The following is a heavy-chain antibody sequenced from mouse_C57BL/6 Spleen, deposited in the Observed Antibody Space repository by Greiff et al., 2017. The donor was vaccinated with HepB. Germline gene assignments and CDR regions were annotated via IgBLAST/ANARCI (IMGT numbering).Heavy chain of an antibody. V-gene: IGHV1-50*01. D-gene: IGHD1-1*01. J-gene: IGHJ3*01. Sequence: QVQLQPGAELVKPGASVKLSCKASGYTFTSYWMQWVKQRPGQGLEWIGEIDPSDSYTNYNQKFKGKATLTVDTSSSTAYMQLSSLTSEDSAVYYCARDYYGSSPWFAYWGQGTLVTVSA. CDR2: IDPSDSYT. CDR3: ARDYYGSSPWFAY. CDR1: GYTFTSYW.